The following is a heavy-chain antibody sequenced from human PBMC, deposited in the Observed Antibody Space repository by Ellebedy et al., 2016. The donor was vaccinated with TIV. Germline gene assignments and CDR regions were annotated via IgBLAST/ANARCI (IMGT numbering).Heavy chain of an antibody. CDR3: AKDKSSHYDRWYYYGMDV. Sequence: GESLKISXAASGFTFSSYGMHWVRQAPGKGLEWVAVISYDGSNKYYADSVKGRFTISRDNSKNTLYLQMNSLRAEDTAVYYCAKDKSSHYDRWYYYGMDVWGQGTTVTVSS. D-gene: IGHD3-9*01. CDR2: ISYDGSNK. CDR1: GFTFSSYG. J-gene: IGHJ6*02. V-gene: IGHV3-30*18.